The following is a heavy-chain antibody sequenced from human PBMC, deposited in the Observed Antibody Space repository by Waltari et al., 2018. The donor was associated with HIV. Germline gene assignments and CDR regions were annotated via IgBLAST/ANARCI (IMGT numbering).Heavy chain of an antibody. CDR1: GFTLSRYG. Sequence: QVHLVESGGGVVQSGRSLRLSCAASGFTLSRYGMHWVRQAPGKGLEWVAVISDDGNYKIYADSVKGRFTISRDDSKNTLYLQMDSLRAEDTAVYYCAGGMATTSEAHWGQGTLVTVSS. CDR3: AGGMATTSEAH. V-gene: IGHV3-30*03. J-gene: IGHJ4*02. CDR2: ISDDGNYK. D-gene: IGHD3-16*01.